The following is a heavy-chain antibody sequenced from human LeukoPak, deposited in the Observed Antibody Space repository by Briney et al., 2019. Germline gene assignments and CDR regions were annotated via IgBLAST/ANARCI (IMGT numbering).Heavy chain of an antibody. CDR1: GYSFTSYD. CDR3: ARGDFGDYSSVVWFDP. J-gene: IGHJ5*02. Sequence: ASVKVSCKASGYSFTSYDINWVRQATGQGLEWMGWMNPNSGNTGSAQKFQGRVTMTRNTSISTAYMELSSLRSEDTAVYYCARGDFGDYSSVVWFDPWGQGTLVTVSS. CDR2: MNPNSGNT. D-gene: IGHD4-17*01. V-gene: IGHV1-8*01.